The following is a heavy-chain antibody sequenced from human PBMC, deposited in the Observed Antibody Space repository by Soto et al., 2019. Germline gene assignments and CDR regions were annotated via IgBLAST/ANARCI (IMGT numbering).Heavy chain of an antibody. CDR2: IYYSGST. V-gene: IGHV4-39*01. J-gene: IGHJ4*02. D-gene: IGHD3-22*01. CDR1: GGSISSSSYY. Sequence: QLQLQESGPGLVKPSETLSLTCTVSGGSISSSSYYWGWVRQPPGKVLEWIGSIYYSGSTYYNPSLKSRVTISVDTSKNQFSLKLSSVTAADTAVYYCARHITMIVVVFDYWGQGTLVTVSS. CDR3: ARHITMIVVVFDY.